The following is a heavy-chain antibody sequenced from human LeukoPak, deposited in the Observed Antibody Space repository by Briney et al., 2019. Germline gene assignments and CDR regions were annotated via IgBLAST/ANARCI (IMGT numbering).Heavy chain of an antibody. Sequence: GGSLRLSCAASGFTFSSYWMHWVRQAPGKGLVWVSRINSDGSSTSYADSVKGRFTISRDNAKNTLYLQMNSLRAEDTAVYYCARGSTSSPYYAYWGQGTLVTVSS. CDR2: INSDGSST. D-gene: IGHD6-13*01. J-gene: IGHJ4*02. CDR3: ARGSTSSPYYAY. CDR1: GFTFSSYW. V-gene: IGHV3-74*01.